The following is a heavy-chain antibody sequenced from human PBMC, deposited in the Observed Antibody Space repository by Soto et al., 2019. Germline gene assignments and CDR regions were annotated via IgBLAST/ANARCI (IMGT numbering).Heavy chain of an antibody. CDR1: GGSISSYY. Sequence: PSETLSLTCTVSGGSISSYYWSWIRQPPGKGLEWIGYINHSGSTNYNPSLKSRVTISVDTSKNQFSLKLSSVTAADTAVYYCAGASMYYYGSGNSEQEYYYYGMDVWGQGTTVTVSS. J-gene: IGHJ6*02. D-gene: IGHD3-10*01. CDR3: AGASMYYYGSGNSEQEYYYYGMDV. V-gene: IGHV4-59*12. CDR2: INHSGST.